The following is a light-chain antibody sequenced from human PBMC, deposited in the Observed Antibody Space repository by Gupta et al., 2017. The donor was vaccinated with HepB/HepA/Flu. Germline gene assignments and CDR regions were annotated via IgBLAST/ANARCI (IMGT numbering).Light chain of an antibody. Sequence: IWLTLSPSSLSASVGDRVTITSRASQSISSYLNCHQQKAGKAPKLLIYAASRAQSGVPSRFSGSGSGTDFTLTISMLHPEDFATYYSQQSDSTPRTFGEGTKVEIK. J-gene: IGKJ4*02. CDR1: QSISSY. V-gene: IGKV1-39*01. CDR3: QQSDSTPRT. CDR2: AAS.